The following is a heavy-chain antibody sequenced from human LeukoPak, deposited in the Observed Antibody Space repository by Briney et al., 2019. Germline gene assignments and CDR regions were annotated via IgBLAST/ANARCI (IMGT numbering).Heavy chain of an antibody. CDR1: GYSFTTYW. V-gene: IGHV5-51*01. D-gene: IGHD2-2*01. CDR3: ARLGCSSTSCYLPGYYYGMDV. Sequence: GESLKISCKGSGYSFTTYWIGWVRQMPGKGLEWMGIIYPGDSDTRYSPSFQGQVTISADKSISTAYLQWSSLKASDTAMYYCARLGCSSTSCYLPGYYYGMDVWGQGTTVTVSS. CDR2: IYPGDSDT. J-gene: IGHJ6*02.